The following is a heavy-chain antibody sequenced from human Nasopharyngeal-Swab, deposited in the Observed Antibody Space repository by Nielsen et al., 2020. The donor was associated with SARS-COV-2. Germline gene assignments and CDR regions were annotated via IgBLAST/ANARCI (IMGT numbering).Heavy chain of an antibody. CDR2: ISGSGGST. CDR1: GFTFDDYA. V-gene: IGHV3-23*01. CDR3: AKFNMIVVVITVFDY. J-gene: IGHJ4*02. D-gene: IGHD3-22*01. Sequence: GESPKISCAASGFTFDDYAMHWVRQAPGKGLEWVSAISGSGGSTYYADSVKGRFTISRDNSKNTLYLQMNSMRAEDTAVYYCAKFNMIVVVITVFDYWGQGTLVTVSS.